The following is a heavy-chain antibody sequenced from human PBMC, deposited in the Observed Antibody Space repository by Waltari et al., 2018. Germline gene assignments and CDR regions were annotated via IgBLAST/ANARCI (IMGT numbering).Heavy chain of an antibody. V-gene: IGHV1-2*02. J-gene: IGHJ4*01. CDR3: AAQRYSCTGPKCFTDEV. Sequence: QVHLEQSGAEVRKPGASGKVSCTAAGPMFTPVIHWVRLAPGQGLEWGGWIDLNVGGTDTAQKFRGRVTFTRETSAKTSHLELTSLTSGDTALYFCAAQRYSCTGPKCFTDEVWGHGTLVTVSS. CDR1: GPMFTPV. CDR2: IDLNVGGT. D-gene: IGHD2-8*02.